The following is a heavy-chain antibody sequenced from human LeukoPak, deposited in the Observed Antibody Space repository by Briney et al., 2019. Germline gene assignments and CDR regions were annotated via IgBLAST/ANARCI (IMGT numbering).Heavy chain of an antibody. V-gene: IGHV3-11*05. CDR3: ARDSGYSGYSDY. J-gene: IGHJ4*02. CDR2: ISSSSSYT. Sequence: GGSLRLSCAASGFTFSDHYMSWIRQAPGKGLEWVSYISSSSSYTDYADSVKGRFTISRDNAKNSLNLQMNSLRAEDTAVYYCARDSGYSGYSDYWGQGTLVTVSS. D-gene: IGHD5-12*01. CDR1: GFTFSDHY.